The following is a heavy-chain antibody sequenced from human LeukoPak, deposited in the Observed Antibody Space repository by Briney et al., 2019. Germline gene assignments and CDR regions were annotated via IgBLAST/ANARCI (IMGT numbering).Heavy chain of an antibody. Sequence: ASVKVSCKASGYTFTDYYIHWVQQAPGKGLAWLGRVDPEDTETIYARKFQGRVTITADTSTDTAYLDLTSVRSEDTAVYYCARGSRSFDWLRSYFDFWGQGTLVTVSS. CDR2: VDPEDTET. J-gene: IGHJ4*02. CDR1: GYTFTDYY. V-gene: IGHV1-69-2*01. D-gene: IGHD3-9*01. CDR3: ARGSRSFDWLRSYFDF.